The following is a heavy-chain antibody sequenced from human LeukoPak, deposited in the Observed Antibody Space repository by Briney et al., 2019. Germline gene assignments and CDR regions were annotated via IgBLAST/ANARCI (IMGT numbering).Heavy chain of an antibody. CDR1: GYTFTSYY. V-gene: IGHV1-46*01. CDR2: INPSSGST. D-gene: IGHD3-22*01. J-gene: IGHJ4*02. CDR3: ARDDGYYYDSSGYYGY. Sequence: ASVKVSCKASGYTFTSYYMHWVRQAPGQGLEWMGIINPSSGSTNYAQKFQGRVTITADKSTSTAYMELSSLRSEDTAVYYCARDDGYYYDSSGYYGYWGQGTLVTVSS.